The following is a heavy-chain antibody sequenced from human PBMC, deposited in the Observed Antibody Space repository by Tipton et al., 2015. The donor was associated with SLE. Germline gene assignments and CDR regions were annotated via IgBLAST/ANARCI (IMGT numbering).Heavy chain of an antibody. CDR1: GGSISSGSYY. D-gene: IGHD3-3*02. CDR2: IYTSGST. J-gene: IGHJ6*03. Sequence: TLSLTCTVSGGSISSGSYYWSWIRQPAGKGLEWIGRIYTSGSTNYNPSLKSRVTISVDTSKNQFSLKLSSVTAADTAVYYCAREGVHFWSGSSYYYYYYYMDVWGKGTTVTVSS. CDR3: AREGVHFWSGSSYYYYYYYMDV. V-gene: IGHV4-61*02.